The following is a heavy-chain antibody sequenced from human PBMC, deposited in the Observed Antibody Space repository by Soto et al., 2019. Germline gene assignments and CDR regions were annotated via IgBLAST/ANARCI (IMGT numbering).Heavy chain of an antibody. CDR1: GGSISSSSYY. CDR3: QTGFDFWSGYYVDFDY. D-gene: IGHD3-3*01. V-gene: IGHV4-39*01. J-gene: IGHJ4*02. Sequence: SETLSLTCTVSGGSISSSSYYWGWIRQPPGKGLEWIGSIYYSGSTYYNPSLKSRVTISVDTSKNQFSLKLSSVTAADTAVYYCQTGFDFWSGYYVDFDYWGQGTLVTVSS. CDR2: IYYSGST.